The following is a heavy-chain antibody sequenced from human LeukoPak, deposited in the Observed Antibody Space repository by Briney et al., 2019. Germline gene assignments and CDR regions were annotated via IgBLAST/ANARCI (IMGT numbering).Heavy chain of an antibody. CDR1: GFTFSGAW. J-gene: IGHJ4*02. Sequence: GGSLRLSCAASGFTFSGAWVHWVRKAPGRGLVWVSLIKSDGITTRYADSVKGRFTISRDNAKNTVYLQMNSLRAEDTAVYYCARDPYWGQGILVTVSS. CDR3: ARDPY. V-gene: IGHV3-74*01. CDR2: IKSDGITT.